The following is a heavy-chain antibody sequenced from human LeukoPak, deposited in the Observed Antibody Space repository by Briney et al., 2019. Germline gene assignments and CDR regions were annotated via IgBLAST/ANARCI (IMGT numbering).Heavy chain of an antibody. CDR1: GFTFSSYG. D-gene: IGHD1-26*01. Sequence: GRSLRLSCAASGFTFSSYGVHWVRQAPGKGLEWVAVIWYDGSNKYYADSVKGRFTISRDNSKNTLYLQMNSLRAEDTAVYYCARGHSGSYYYVHYWRQGTLVTVSS. V-gene: IGHV3-33*01. J-gene: IGHJ4*02. CDR2: IWYDGSNK. CDR3: ARGHSGSYYYVHY.